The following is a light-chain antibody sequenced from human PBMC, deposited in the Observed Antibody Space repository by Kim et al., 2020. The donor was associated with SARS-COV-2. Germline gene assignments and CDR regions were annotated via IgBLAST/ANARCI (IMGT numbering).Light chain of an antibody. J-gene: IGKJ2*02. CDR1: QSISTF. V-gene: IGKV1-39*01. CDR2: DAS. CDR3: QQSHNFPRT. Sequence: SASVGNRVTITCRASQSISTFLNWYQQKPGKAPKLLIYDASNLQFGVPARFSGSGSGTDFTLTISSLQREDFATYFCQQSHNFPRTFGQGTKLEI.